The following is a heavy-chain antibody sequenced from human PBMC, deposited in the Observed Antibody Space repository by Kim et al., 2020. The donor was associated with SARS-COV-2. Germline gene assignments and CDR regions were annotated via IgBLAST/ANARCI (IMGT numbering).Heavy chain of an antibody. CDR2: ISPDGTST. CDR1: GFSFSGYW. J-gene: IGHJ4*02. D-gene: IGHD2-21*02. Sequence: GGSLRLSCAASGFSFSGYWMHWVRQVPGKGMVWVSRISPDGTSTTYADSVQGRFIISRDNAKNTLYLHMNSLTVDDTAVYYCTRGGADGGYSKWGWWGQGTLATVSS. CDR3: TRGGADGGYSKWGW. V-gene: IGHV3-74*01.